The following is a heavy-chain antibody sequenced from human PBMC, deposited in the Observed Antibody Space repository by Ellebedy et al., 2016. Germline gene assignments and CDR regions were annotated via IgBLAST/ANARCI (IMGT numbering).Heavy chain of an antibody. V-gene: IGHV3-23*01. Sequence: GESLKISXVASGFTFRNFFMSWVRQAPGGGLEWISTISGDGDTTFSADSVKGRFTISRDNSRYTLYLQMDSLRAADTAVYYCRQGHYANYWGQGTLVTVSS. J-gene: IGHJ4*02. D-gene: IGHD4-17*01. CDR2: ISGDGDTT. CDR1: GFTFRNFF. CDR3: RQGHYANY.